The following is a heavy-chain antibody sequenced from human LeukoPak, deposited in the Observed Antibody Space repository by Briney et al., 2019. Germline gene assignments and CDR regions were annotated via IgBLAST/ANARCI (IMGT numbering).Heavy chain of an antibody. CDR3: ARSTRKRENEYCYYYYMDV. CDR2: ISTSNNYI. J-gene: IGHJ6*03. CDR1: GFTFNNYG. V-gene: IGHV3-21*01. D-gene: IGHD1-26*01. Sequence: GGSLRLSCAVSGFTFNNYGVNWVRQAPGKGLEWVSSISTSNNYIYYADSVKGRFTISRDNAKNSLYLQMNSLRVEDTAVYYCARSTRKRENEYCYYYYMDVWGKGTTVTVSS.